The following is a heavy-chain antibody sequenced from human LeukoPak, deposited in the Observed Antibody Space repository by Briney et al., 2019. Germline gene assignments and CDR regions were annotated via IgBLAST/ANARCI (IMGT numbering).Heavy chain of an antibody. V-gene: IGHV3-13*01. CDR2: IGTAGDT. D-gene: IGHD1-26*01. Sequence: GGSLRLSCAASGFTFSSYDMHWVCQATGKGLEWVSAIGTAGDTYYPGSVKGRFTISRENAKNSLYLQMNSLGAGDTAVYYCARGAIVGATTSWFDPWGQGTLVTVSS. CDR1: GFTFSSYD. J-gene: IGHJ5*02. CDR3: ARGAIVGATTSWFDP.